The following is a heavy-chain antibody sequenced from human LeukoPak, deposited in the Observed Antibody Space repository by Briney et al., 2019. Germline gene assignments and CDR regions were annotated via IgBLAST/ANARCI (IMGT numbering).Heavy chain of an antibody. V-gene: IGHV3-30*04. J-gene: IGHJ5*02. Sequence: GGSLRLSCAASGFTFSSYAMHWVRQAPGKGLEWVAVISYDGSNKYYADSVKGRFTISRDNSKNTLYLQMNSLRAEDTAVYYCARDRDCSGGSCYIKFDPWGQGTLVTVSS. CDR1: GFTFSSYA. CDR3: ARDRDCSGGSCYIKFDP. CDR2: ISYDGSNK. D-gene: IGHD2-15*01.